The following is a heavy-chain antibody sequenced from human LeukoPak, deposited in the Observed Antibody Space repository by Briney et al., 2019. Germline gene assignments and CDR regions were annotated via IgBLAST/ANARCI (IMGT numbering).Heavy chain of an antibody. V-gene: IGHV4-59*07. Sequence: SDSLSLTCTVSGGSISSYYWSWIRQPPGKGLEWIGYIYYNGSTNYNPSLKSRVTISVDTSKNQFSLKLSSVTAADTAVYYCARAASGIAVAGNLGWFDPWGQGTLVTVSS. CDR3: ARAASGIAVAGNLGWFDP. J-gene: IGHJ5*02. CDR2: IYYNGST. CDR1: GGSISSYY. D-gene: IGHD6-19*01.